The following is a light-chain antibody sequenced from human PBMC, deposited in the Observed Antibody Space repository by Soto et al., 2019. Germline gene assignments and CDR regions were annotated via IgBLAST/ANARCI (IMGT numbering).Light chain of an antibody. Sequence: EVVLTQSPATLSVSPGEGVTLSCRASQSVSSNLAWYQQKPGRAPRLLIYGASTRATGMPARFSGSGSGTEFTLTISSLQSEDFATYYCQQYYSYPRTFGQGTKVDIK. V-gene: IGKV3-15*01. CDR3: QQYYSYPRT. CDR1: QSVSSN. J-gene: IGKJ1*01. CDR2: GAS.